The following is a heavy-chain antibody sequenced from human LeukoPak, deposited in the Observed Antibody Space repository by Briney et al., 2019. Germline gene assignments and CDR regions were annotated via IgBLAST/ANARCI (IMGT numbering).Heavy chain of an antibody. Sequence: GRSLRLSCAASGFTFSSYGMHWVRQAPGKGLEWVAVIWYDGSNKYCADSVKGRFTISRDNSKNTLYLQMNSLRAEDTAVYYCARESYYDSSGSDYWGQGTLVTVSS. V-gene: IGHV3-33*01. CDR3: ARESYYDSSGSDY. J-gene: IGHJ4*02. CDR1: GFTFSSYG. CDR2: IWYDGSNK. D-gene: IGHD3-22*01.